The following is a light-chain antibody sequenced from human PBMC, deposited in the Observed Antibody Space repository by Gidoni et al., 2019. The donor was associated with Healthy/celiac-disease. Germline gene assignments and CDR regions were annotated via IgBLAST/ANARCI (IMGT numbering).Light chain of an antibody. CDR3: QSADSSYVV. J-gene: IGLJ2*01. V-gene: IGLV3-25*03. Sequence: SSELTQPPSLSVSPGQTARITCSGDALPKQYAYWYQQKPGQAPVLVIYKDSERPSGIPERFSGSSSGTTVTLTISGVQAEDEADYYCQSADSSYVVFGGGTKLTVL. CDR2: KDS. CDR1: ALPKQY.